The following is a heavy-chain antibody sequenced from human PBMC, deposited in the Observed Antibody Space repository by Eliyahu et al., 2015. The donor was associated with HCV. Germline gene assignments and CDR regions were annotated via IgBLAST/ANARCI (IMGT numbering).Heavy chain of an antibody. CDR1: GYTFTSYD. Sequence: QVQLVQPGAEVKKPGASVKVSCKASGYTFTSYDINWVRQATGQGLEWMGWMNPNSGNTGYAQKFQGRVTMTRNTSINTAYMELSSLRSEDTAVYYCARVMDYDSSGCNGYWGQGTLVTVSS. D-gene: IGHD3-22*01. CDR3: ARVMDYDSSGCNGY. CDR2: MNPNSGNT. J-gene: IGHJ4*02. V-gene: IGHV1-8*01.